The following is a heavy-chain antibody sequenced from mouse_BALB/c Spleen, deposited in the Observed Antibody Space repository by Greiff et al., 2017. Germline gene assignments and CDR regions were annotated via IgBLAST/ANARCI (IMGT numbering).Heavy chain of an antibody. CDR2: IYPSDSYT. Sequence: QVQLQQPGAELVRPGASVKLSCKASGYTFTSYWINWVKQRPGQGLEWIGNIYPSDSYTNYNQKFKDTATLTVDKSSSTAYMQLSSPTSEDSAVYYCTRIGGTMISGYWYFDVWGAGTTVTVSS. CDR3: TRIGGTMISGYWYFDV. J-gene: IGHJ1*01. V-gene: IGHV1-69*02. D-gene: IGHD2-4*01. CDR1: GYTFTSYW.